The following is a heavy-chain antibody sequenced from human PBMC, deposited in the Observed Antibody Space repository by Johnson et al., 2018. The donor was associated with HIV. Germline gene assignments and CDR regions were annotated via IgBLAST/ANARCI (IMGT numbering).Heavy chain of an antibody. J-gene: IGHJ3*02. CDR1: GFIFSNAW. V-gene: IGHV3-64*01. Sequence: VQLVESGGGLVKPGGSLRLSCAASGFIFSNAWMSWVRQAPGKGLEYVSAISSNGGSTYYANSVKGRFTISRDNSKNTLYLQMGSLRAEDMAMYYCARDRALRGYYDSSGYTWADAFDIWGQGTMVTVSS. CDR2: ISSNGGST. CDR3: ARDRALRGYYDSSGYTWADAFDI. D-gene: IGHD3-22*01.